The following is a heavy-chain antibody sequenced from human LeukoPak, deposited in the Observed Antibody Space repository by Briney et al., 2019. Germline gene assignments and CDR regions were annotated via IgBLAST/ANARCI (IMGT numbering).Heavy chain of an antibody. J-gene: IGHJ4*02. Sequence: PGGSLRLSCAASGFTFSSYEMNWVRPAPGKGLEWVSYITSSGNTIYYADSVKGRFTISRDNAKNSLYLQMNSLRAEDTAVYYCAKVIIPVTHYFDYWGQGTLVTVSS. V-gene: IGHV3-48*03. D-gene: IGHD4-11*01. CDR2: ITSSGNTI. CDR1: GFTFSSYE. CDR3: AKVIIPVTHYFDY.